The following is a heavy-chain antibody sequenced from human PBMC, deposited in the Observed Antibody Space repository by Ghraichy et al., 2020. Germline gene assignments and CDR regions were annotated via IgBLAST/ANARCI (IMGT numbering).Heavy chain of an antibody. Sequence: ASVKVSCKASGYTFTSYGISWVRQAPGQGLEWMGWISAYNGNTNYAQKLQGRVTMTTDTSTSTAYMELRSLRSDDTAVYYCARVHSSSWYEFFKSPYSYYGMDVWGQGTTVTVSS. D-gene: IGHD6-13*01. CDR1: GYTFTSYG. CDR2: ISAYNGNT. V-gene: IGHV1-18*01. J-gene: IGHJ6*02. CDR3: ARVHSSSWYEFFKSPYSYYGMDV.